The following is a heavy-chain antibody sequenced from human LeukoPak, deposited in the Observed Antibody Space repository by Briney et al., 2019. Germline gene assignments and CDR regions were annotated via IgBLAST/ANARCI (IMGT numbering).Heavy chain of an antibody. CDR3: ARAGHDSSGFDY. CDR1: GFTLSSNY. D-gene: IGHD3-22*01. CDR2: IYSGGST. V-gene: IGHV3-53*01. J-gene: IGHJ4*02. Sequence: GGSLRLSCAASGFTLSSNYMSWVRQAPRKGLEWVSVIYSGGSTYYADSVKGRFTISRDNSKNTLYLRMNSLRAEDTAVYYCARAGHDSSGFDYWGQGTLVTVSS.